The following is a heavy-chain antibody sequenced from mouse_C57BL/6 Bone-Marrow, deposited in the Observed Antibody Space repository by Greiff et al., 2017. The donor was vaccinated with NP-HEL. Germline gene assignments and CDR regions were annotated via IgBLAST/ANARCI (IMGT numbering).Heavy chain of an antibody. CDR1: GYTFTSYW. V-gene: IGHV1-64*01. Sequence: QVQLKQPGAELVKPGALVKLSCKASGYTFTSYWMHWVKQRPGQGLEWIGMIHPNSGSTNYNEKFKSKATLTVDKSSSTAYMQLSSLTSEDSAVYYCARTAQATFAYWGQGTLVTVSA. CDR2: IHPNSGST. J-gene: IGHJ3*01. CDR3: ARTAQATFAY. D-gene: IGHD3-2*02.